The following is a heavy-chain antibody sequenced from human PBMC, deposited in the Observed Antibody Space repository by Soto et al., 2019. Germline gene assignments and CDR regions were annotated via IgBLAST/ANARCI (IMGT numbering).Heavy chain of an antibody. CDR2: FDPEDGET. J-gene: IGHJ6*02. Sequence: QVQLVQSGAEVKKPGASVKVSCKVSGYTLTELSMHWVRQAPGKGLEWMGGFDPEDGETIYAQKFQGRVTMTEDTSTDTAYMELSSLRSEDTAVYYWATRAPLTISGVVYYYYDGMDVWGQGTTVTVSS. D-gene: IGHD3-3*01. CDR3: ATRAPLTISGVVYYYYDGMDV. V-gene: IGHV1-24*01. CDR1: GYTLTELS.